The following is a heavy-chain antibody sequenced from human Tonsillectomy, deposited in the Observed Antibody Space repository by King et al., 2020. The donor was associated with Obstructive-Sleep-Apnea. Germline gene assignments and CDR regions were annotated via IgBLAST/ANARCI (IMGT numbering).Heavy chain of an antibody. D-gene: IGHD3-9*01. V-gene: IGHV4-31*01. Sequence: QLQESGPGLVKPSQTLSLTCTVSCGSISSGGYYLSWFRSHPGKGLEWLGCIYYSWSTYYHPSLKRLVTISVDTSKNKFSLKLSSVTAADTAVYYCAREGYDILTGWDWFDPWGQGTLVTVSS. CDR3: AREGYDILTGWDWFDP. CDR1: CGSISSGGYY. CDR2: IYYSWST. J-gene: IGHJ5*02.